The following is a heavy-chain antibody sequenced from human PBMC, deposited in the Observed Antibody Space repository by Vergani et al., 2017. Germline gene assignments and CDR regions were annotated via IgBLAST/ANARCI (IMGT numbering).Heavy chain of an antibody. D-gene: IGHD6-19*01. CDR1: GGSSSNDDSY. CDR2: IHYSENT. CDR3: ASDTHSGQRADR. V-gene: IGHV4-61*08. J-gene: IGHJ5*02. Sequence: QVQLQESGPGPVKPSETLSVTCIVSGGSSSNDDSYWSWIRQPPGKGLEWIGSIHYSENTNYNPSLKTRVTISVDTSKNQFSLTLTSVTAADTAVYYCASDTHSGQRADRWGQGILVTVTS.